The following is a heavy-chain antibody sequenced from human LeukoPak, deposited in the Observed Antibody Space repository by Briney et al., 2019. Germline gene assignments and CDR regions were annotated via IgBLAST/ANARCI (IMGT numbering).Heavy chain of an antibody. CDR1: GFIFNSYG. Sequence: PGKSLTLSCVGSGFIFNSYGMVWVRQAPGKGLEWVALCSFNGADQTYADSVKGRFTVSRDNSKSTLFLQMNSPREEDTGIYYCAREYYFGTGSHFDSWGQGSLVTVSS. D-gene: IGHD3-10*01. CDR3: AREYYFGTGSHFDS. J-gene: IGHJ4*02. CDR2: CSFNGADQ. V-gene: IGHV3-30*03.